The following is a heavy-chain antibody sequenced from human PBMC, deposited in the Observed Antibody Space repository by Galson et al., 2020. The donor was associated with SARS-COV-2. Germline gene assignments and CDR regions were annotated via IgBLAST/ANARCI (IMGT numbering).Heavy chain of an antibody. CDR1: GYTFTSYD. CDR3: ARVGAAAGTFYYYYYGMDV. D-gene: IGHD6-13*01. J-gene: IGHJ6*02. V-gene: IGHV1-8*01. CDR2: MNPNSGNT. Sequence: ASVKVSCKASGYTFTSYDINWVRQATGQGLEWMGWMNPNSGNTGYAQKFQGRVTMTRNTSISTAYMELSSLRSEDTAVYYCARVGAAAGTFYYYYYGMDVWGQGTTVTVSS.